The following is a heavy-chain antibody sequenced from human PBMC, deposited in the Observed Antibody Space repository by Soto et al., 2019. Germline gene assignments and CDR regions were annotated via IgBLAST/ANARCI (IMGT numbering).Heavy chain of an antibody. CDR1: GLTFGSRA. CDR2: ITDTGGDA. D-gene: IGHD3-10*01. V-gene: IGHV3-23*01. J-gene: IGHJ4*02. Sequence: EVQLLESGGDLIQPGGSLRLSCVASGLTFGSRAMSWVRQSPGEGLEWVSTITDTGGDAKYADSVRGRFAISRDNSKNTLYRQMIALSAEDSEIYFCVRGSTDSYPGSRIFDFWGRGTLVTVSA. CDR3: VRGSTDSYPGSRIFDF.